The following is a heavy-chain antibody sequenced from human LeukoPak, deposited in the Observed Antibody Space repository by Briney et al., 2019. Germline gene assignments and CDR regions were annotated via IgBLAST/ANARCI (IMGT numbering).Heavy chain of an antibody. V-gene: IGHV3-21*01. Sequence: GGSLRLSCAASGFTFSGYTMNWVRQAPGKGLEWVSSISSSRSYIYYADSVKGRFTISRENAKNSLYLQMNSLRAEDTAVYYCARGGRGDFDIWGQGTMVTVSS. CDR3: ARGGRGDFDI. J-gene: IGHJ3*02. CDR2: ISSSRSYI. D-gene: IGHD2-21*01. CDR1: GFTFSGYT.